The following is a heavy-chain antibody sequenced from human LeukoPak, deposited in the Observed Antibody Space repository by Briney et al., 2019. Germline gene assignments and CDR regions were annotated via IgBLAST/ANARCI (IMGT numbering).Heavy chain of an antibody. CDR3: ARAKSDSGGYYYNYYGMDV. CDR2: IYYSGST. CDR1: GASISSYY. Sequence: PSETLSLTCNVSGASISSYYWNWIRQSPGKGLEWIGYIYYSGSTNYNPSLKSRVTISIDTSKNHFSLKLSSVSAADTAVYYCARAKSDSGGYYYNYYGMDVWRQGTTVTVSS. J-gene: IGHJ6*02. D-gene: IGHD3-22*01. V-gene: IGHV4-59*12.